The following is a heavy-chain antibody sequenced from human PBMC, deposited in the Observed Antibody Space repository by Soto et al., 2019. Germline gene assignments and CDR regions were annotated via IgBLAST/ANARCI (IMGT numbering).Heavy chain of an antibody. V-gene: IGHV1-69*06. CDR1: GGNFASYA. D-gene: IGHD3-9*01. CDR3: ARSEGGYFYGMDV. J-gene: IGHJ6*02. CDR2: IIPIFGTP. Sequence: QVQLVQSGAEVKKPGSSVKVSCTASGGNFASYAIFWVRQAPGQGLEWMGGIIPIFGTPTYAQKFQGRVTIKADKPTNTAYMEMNSLRFEDTAVYYWARSEGGYFYGMDVWGQGTTVTVSS.